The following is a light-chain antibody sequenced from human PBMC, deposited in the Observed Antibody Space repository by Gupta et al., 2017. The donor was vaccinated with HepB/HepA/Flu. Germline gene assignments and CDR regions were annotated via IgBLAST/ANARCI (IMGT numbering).Light chain of an antibody. CDR1: QSVLHSSNSKNY. CDR2: WAS. J-gene: IGKJ1*01. CDR3: QQDYSMGT. V-gene: IGKV4-1*01. Sequence: DIVMTQSPESLAVSLGERATINCKSSQSVLHSSNSKNYLAWYQQQPGQPPKLIIYWASNRECGVPDRFSGSGYAKDFTLTSSRRQDEDVAVYYWQQDYSMGTFGQGTKVEIK.